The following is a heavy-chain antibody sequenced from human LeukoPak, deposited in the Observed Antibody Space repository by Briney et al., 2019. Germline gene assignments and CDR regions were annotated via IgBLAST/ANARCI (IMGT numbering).Heavy chain of an antibody. CDR3: AKEGYCNSTSCDKPFDY. V-gene: IGHV1-18*01. J-gene: IGHJ4*02. Sequence: GSSVKVSCKASGGTFSSYAISWVRQAPGQGLEWMGWISAYNGNTNYAQKLQGRVTMTTDTSTSTAYMELRSLRSDDTALYYCAKEGYCNSTSCDKPFDYWGQGTLVTVSS. D-gene: IGHD2-2*01. CDR1: GGTFSSYA. CDR2: ISAYNGNT.